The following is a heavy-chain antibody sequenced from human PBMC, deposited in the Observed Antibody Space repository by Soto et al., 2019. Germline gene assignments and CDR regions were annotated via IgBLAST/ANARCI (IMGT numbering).Heavy chain of an antibody. CDR1: GCTFSSYA. J-gene: IGHJ5*02. CDR2: IIPIFGTA. V-gene: IGHV1-69*06. CDR3: ARDRGLWDYDSSGTPQGWFDP. Sequence: GASVKVSCKASGCTFSSYAISWVRQAPGQGLEWMGGIIPIFGTANYAQKFQGRVTITADKSTSTAYMELSSLRSEDTAVYYCARDRGLWDYDSSGTPQGWFDPWGQGTLVTVSS. D-gene: IGHD3-22*01.